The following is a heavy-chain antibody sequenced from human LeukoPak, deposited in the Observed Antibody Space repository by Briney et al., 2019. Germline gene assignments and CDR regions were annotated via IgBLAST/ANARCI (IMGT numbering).Heavy chain of an antibody. CDR1: GFSFSTYW. J-gene: IGHJ3*02. CDR3: ATPRSLTGSPQDAFDI. V-gene: IGHV5-51*01. Sequence: GESLKISCKGSGFSFSTYWIGWVRQMPGKGLEWMGIVYPGDSDTRYSPSFQGQVTTSADKSTSTAYLRWRSLKASDTAMYYCATPRSLTGSPQDAFDIWGQGTMVTVSS. D-gene: IGHD7-27*01. CDR2: VYPGDSDT.